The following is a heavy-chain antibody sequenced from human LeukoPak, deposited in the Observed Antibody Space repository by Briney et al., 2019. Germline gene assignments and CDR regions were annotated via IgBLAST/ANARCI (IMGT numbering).Heavy chain of an antibody. D-gene: IGHD6-19*01. CDR2: INPNSGGT. J-gene: IGHJ3*02. CDR1: GYTFTGYD. V-gene: IGHV1-2*02. CDR3: ACGTVRWLVGIDAFDI. Sequence: ASVTVSFKASGYTFTGYDMHWVRQAPGQGLEWMGWINPNSGGTNYAQKFQGRVTMTRDRSISTAYMELSRLRSHNTAVYYCACGTVRWLVGIDAFDIWGQGTMVTVSS.